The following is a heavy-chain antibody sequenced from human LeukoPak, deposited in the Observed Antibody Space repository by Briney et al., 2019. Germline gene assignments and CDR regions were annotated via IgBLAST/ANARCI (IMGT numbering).Heavy chain of an antibody. V-gene: IGHV3-23*01. CDR1: GFIFSYYG. CDR2: ISDSGDAT. J-gene: IGHJ4*02. Sequence: RSGGSLRLTCEVSGFIFSYYGMNWVRQAPGKGLEWVSAISDSGDATYYADSVKGRFTISRDNSKSTLYLQMNNLRAEDTALYYCAKERGHSKPFDYWGQGTLVTVSS. D-gene: IGHD4-23*01. CDR3: AKERGHSKPFDY.